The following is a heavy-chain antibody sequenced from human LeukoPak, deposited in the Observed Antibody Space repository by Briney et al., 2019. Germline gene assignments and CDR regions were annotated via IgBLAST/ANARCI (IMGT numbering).Heavy chain of an antibody. J-gene: IGHJ4*02. D-gene: IGHD3-9*01. V-gene: IGHV3-33*01. CDR3: ARDQVGDILTGTYYFDY. CDR2: TWYDGSNK. Sequence: GRSLRLSCAASGFTFSSYGMHWVRQAPGKGLEWVAVTWYDGSNKYYADSVKGRFTISRDNSKNTLYLQMNSLRAEDTAVYYCARDQVGDILTGTYYFDYWGQGTLATVSS. CDR1: GFTFSSYG.